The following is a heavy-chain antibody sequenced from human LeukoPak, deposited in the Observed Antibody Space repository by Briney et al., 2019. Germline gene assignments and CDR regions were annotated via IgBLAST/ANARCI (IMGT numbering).Heavy chain of an antibody. J-gene: IGHJ6*03. CDR1: GYAFTYYY. D-gene: IGHD6-13*01. V-gene: IGHV1-2*02. CDR3: ARTEISSAAGTYGGIYYYYYMDV. Sequence: ASLKVSCKASGYAFTYYYIHWVRQAPGQGLEWMGWINPNSGGTNYAQKFQGRVTMTRDTSISTAYMELSRLRSDDTAVYYCARTEISSAAGTYGGIYYYYYMDVWGKGTTVTISS. CDR2: INPNSGGT.